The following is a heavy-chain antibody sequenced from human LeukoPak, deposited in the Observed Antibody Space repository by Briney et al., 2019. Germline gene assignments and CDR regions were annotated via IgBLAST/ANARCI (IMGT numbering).Heavy chain of an antibody. V-gene: IGHV4-34*01. J-gene: IGHJ5*02. Sequence: SETLSLTCAVYGGSFSGYYWSWIRQPPGKGLEWIGEINHSGSTNYNPSLKSRVTISVDTSKNQFSLKLNSLTAADTAVYYCAREGHDTIFGVVIQYNWFDPWGQGTLVTVSS. CDR3: AREGHDTIFGVVIQYNWFDP. CDR2: INHSGST. D-gene: IGHD3-3*01. CDR1: GGSFSGYY.